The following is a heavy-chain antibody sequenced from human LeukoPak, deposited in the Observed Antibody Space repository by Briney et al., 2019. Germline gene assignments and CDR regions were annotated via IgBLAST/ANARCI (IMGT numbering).Heavy chain of an antibody. CDR1: GYTFSSYY. J-gene: IGHJ3*02. Sequence: ASVKVSCKASGYTFSSYYLHWVRQAPGQGLEWMGIINPSSGTTNYAQKFRGRVTMTRDTFTSTVYMELSSLRSEDTAVYYCARSPNDRHGFDIWGQGTMVTVSS. CDR2: INPSSGTT. CDR3: ARSPNDRHGFDI. V-gene: IGHV1-46*01.